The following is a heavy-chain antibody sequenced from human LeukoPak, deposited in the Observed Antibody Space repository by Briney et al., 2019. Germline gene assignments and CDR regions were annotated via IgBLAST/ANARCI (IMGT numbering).Heavy chain of an antibody. V-gene: IGHV3-48*02. J-gene: IGHJ4*02. Sequence: PGGSLRLSCAASGFTFSSYVMSWGRQAPGQGREWVSYINHNGKTIYYADSVRGRFTISRDNGKNSLYLQMNSLRDEDTAVYYCARDNDWAFDYWGQGTLVTVSS. CDR1: GFTFSSYV. D-gene: IGHD3-9*01. CDR3: ARDNDWAFDY. CDR2: INHNGKTI.